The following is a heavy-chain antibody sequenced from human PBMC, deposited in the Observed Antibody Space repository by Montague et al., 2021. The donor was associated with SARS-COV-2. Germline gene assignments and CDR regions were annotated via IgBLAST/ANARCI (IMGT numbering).Heavy chain of an antibody. CDR2: RYQNGAT. J-gene: IGHJ4*02. CDR3: ARSGVGIFDFSYFDS. CDR1: GFSISSGYY. D-gene: IGHD3-3*01. Sequence: SETLSHTCSVSGFSISSGYYWGWIRQTPGKGLEWIGSRYQNGATYYSPSLKRPVTILLDTSKNQFSLSLTSVTAADTAVYYCARSGVGIFDFSYFDSWGQGSLVIVSS. V-gene: IGHV4-38-2*02.